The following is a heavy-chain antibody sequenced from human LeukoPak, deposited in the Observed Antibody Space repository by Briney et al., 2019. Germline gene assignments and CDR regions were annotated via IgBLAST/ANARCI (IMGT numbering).Heavy chain of an antibody. J-gene: IGHJ4*02. D-gene: IGHD3-10*01. V-gene: IGHV2-5*01. CDR2: IYWNDDK. CDR1: GXXLSTRGXG. CDR3: AHSGFGKYRY. Sequence: XSGXXLSTRGXGVGWIRQPPGKALEWLALIYWNDDKRYSPSLKSRLTITKDTSKNQVVLTMTNMDPVDTATYYCAHSGFGKYRYWGQGTLVTVSS.